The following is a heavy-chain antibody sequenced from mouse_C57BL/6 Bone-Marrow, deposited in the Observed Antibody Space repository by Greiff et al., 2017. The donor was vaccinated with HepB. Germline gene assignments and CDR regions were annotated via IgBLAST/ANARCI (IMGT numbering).Heavy chain of an antibody. CDR2: IYPRSGNT. J-gene: IGHJ3*01. Sequence: QVQLQQSGAELARPGASVKLSCKASGYTFTSYGISWVKQRTGQGLEWIGEIYPRSGNTYYNEKFKGKATLTADKSSSTAYMELRSLTSEDSAVYLCARRNYGPAWFAYWGQGTLVTVSA. CDR1: GYTFTSYG. V-gene: IGHV1-81*01. D-gene: IGHD1-1*01. CDR3: ARRNYGPAWFAY.